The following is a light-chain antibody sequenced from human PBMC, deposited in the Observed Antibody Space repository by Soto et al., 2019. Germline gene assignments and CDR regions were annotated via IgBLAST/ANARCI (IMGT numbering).Light chain of an antibody. V-gene: IGLV2-8*01. Sequence: QSVLTQPASASGSPGQSVTISCTGTSSDVGSYNLVSWHQQHPGKAPKVMIYGVSQRPSGVPDRFSGSKSGNTASLTVSGLQAEDEADYYCSSYAGSSVVFGAGTQLTVL. CDR3: SSYAGSSVV. CDR1: SSDVGSYNL. CDR2: GVS. J-gene: IGLJ2*01.